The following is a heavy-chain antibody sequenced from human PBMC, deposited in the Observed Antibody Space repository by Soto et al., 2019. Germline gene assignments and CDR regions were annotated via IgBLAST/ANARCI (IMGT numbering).Heavy chain of an antibody. D-gene: IGHD2-21*02. J-gene: IGHJ5*02. V-gene: IGHV4-4*02. CDR2: IYHSGST. Sequence: QVQLQESGPGLVKPSGTLSLTCAVSRGSISSINWWSWVRQPPGKGLEWIGEIYHSGSTNYNPSLTSRVTISVDKSKNQFSLKLSSLTAADTAVYYCARGAGDSGMVGWFDPWGQGTLVTVSS. CDR1: RGSISSINW. CDR3: ARGAGDSGMVGWFDP.